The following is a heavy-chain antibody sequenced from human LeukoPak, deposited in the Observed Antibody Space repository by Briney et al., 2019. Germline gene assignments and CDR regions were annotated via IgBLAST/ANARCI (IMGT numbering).Heavy chain of an antibody. Sequence: KPSETLSLTCAVYGGSFSGYYWSWIRQPPGKGLERIGEINHSGSTNYNPSLSSRVTVSLDTSKNQFSLRLESVTAADTALYYCARHVLLWLGENNYAFDIWGRGTMVAVSS. J-gene: IGHJ3*02. CDR1: GGSFSGYY. D-gene: IGHD3-10*01. CDR3: ARHVLLWLGENNYAFDI. CDR2: INHSGST. V-gene: IGHV4-34*01.